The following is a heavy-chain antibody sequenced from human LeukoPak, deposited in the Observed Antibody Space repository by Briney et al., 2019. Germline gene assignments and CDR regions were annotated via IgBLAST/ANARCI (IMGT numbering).Heavy chain of an antibody. CDR1: GGSFSGYY. CDR2: INHSGST. CDR3: ASGVGRITMVRGVNNWFDP. D-gene: IGHD3-10*01. V-gene: IGHV4-34*01. Sequence: PSETLSLTCAVYGGSFSGYYWGWIRQPPGKGLEWIGEINHSGSTNYNPSLKSRVTISVDTSKNQFSLKLSSVTAADTAVYYCASGVGRITMVRGVNNWFDPWGQGTLVTVSS. J-gene: IGHJ5*02.